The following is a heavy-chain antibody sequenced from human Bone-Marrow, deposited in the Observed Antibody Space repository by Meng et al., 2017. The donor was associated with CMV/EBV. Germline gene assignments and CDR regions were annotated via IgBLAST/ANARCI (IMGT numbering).Heavy chain of an antibody. D-gene: IGHD6-19*01. CDR1: GFTSSKFW. CDR2: TKEDGSEK. V-gene: IGHV3-7*01. CDR3: ARASYSSGWLASDY. Sequence: GESLKISCVASGFTSSKFWMSWVRQVPGKGLEWVASTKEDGSEKYFVDSVKGRFTISRDNARNSLYLQMNSLRTEDTAVYYCARASYSSGWLASDYWGQGTLVTVSS. J-gene: IGHJ4*02.